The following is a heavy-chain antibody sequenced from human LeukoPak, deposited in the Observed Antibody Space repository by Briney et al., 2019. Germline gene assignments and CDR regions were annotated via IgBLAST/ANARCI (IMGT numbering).Heavy chain of an antibody. CDR3: AGRYDSSGYPLH. J-gene: IGHJ4*02. CDR1: GFTFSSYA. Sequence: PGGSLRLSCAASGFTFSSYAMNWVRQAPGKGLEWVSAITGSGGRTYYADSVKGRFTISRDNSKNTLYLQMNSLRAEDTAIYYCAGRYDSSGYPLHWGQGTLVTVSS. CDR2: ITGSGGRT. D-gene: IGHD3-22*01. V-gene: IGHV3-23*01.